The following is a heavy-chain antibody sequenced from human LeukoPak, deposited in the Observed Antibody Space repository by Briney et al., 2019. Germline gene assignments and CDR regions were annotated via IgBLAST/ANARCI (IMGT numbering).Heavy chain of an antibody. CDR2: ISSSSSTI. D-gene: IGHD2-2*01. Sequence: GGSLRLSCAASGFTFSDYYMSWIRQAPGKGLEWVSYISSSSSTIYYADSVKGRFTISRDNAKNSLYLQMNSLRAEDTAVYYCARDVGYCSSTSCYSPWGQGTLVTVSS. V-gene: IGHV3-11*04. CDR3: ARDVGYCSSTSCYSP. J-gene: IGHJ5*02. CDR1: GFTFSDYY.